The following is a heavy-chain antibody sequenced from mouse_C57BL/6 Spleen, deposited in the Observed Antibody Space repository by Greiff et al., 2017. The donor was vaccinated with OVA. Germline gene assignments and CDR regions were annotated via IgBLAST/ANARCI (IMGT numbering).Heavy chain of an antibody. CDR1: GFSLTSYG. J-gene: IGHJ1*03. CDR3: AKMTGEGGSSHWYFDF. CDR2: IWRGGST. Sequence: QVQLQQSGPGLVQPSQSLSITCTVSGFSLTSYGVHWVRQSPGKGLEWLGVIWRGGSTDYNAAFMSRLSITKDNSKSHVFFKMNSHQADDSAIYYGAKMTGEGGSSHWYFDFWGTGTTVTVSS. D-gene: IGHD1-1*01. V-gene: IGHV2-5*01.